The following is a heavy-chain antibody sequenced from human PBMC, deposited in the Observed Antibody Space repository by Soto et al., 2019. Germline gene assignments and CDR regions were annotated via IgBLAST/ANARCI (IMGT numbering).Heavy chain of an antibody. Sequence: GGSLRLSCAASGFTFSSYAMSWVRQAPGKGLEWVSAISGSGGSTYYADSVKGRFTISRDNSKNTLYLQMNSLRAEDTAVYYCAKVIVEMATITPYYYYGMDVWGQGTTVT. J-gene: IGHJ6*02. V-gene: IGHV3-23*01. CDR3: AKVIVEMATITPYYYYGMDV. CDR1: GFTFSSYA. CDR2: ISGSGGST. D-gene: IGHD5-12*01.